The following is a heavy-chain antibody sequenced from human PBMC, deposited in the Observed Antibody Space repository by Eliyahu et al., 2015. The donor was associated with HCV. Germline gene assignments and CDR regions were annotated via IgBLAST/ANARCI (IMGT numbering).Heavy chain of an antibody. Sequence: EVQLLESGGGLVQPGGSLTLSCAASGFAFSSYAXNWVRQAPGKGLXWVSAISGSGGTTYYTDSMKGRITISRDNSKNTLYLQMSSLRAEDTATYYCAKVGEPYSYYDYWGQGTLVTVSS. V-gene: IGHV3-23*01. D-gene: IGHD4-11*01. CDR2: ISGSGGTT. CDR1: GFAFSSYA. J-gene: IGHJ4*02. CDR3: AKVGEPYSYYDY.